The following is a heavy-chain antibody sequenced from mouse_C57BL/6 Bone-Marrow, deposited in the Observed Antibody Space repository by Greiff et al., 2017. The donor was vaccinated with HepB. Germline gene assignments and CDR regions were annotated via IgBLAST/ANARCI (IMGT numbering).Heavy chain of an antibody. J-gene: IGHJ4*01. Sequence: QVQLKQPGAELVKPGASVKLSCKASGYTFTSYWMHWVKQRPGQGLEWIGMIHPNSGSTNYNEKFKSKATLTVDKSSSTAYMQLSSLTSEDSAVYYCARWEGGYYFYYYAMDYWGQGTSVTVSS. CDR3: ARWEGGYYFYYYAMDY. D-gene: IGHD2-3*01. CDR2: IHPNSGST. CDR1: GYTFTSYW. V-gene: IGHV1-64*01.